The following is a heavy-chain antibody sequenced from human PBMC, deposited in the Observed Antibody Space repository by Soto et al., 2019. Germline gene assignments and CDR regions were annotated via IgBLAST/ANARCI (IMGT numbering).Heavy chain of an antibody. D-gene: IGHD1-1*01. CDR1: GGSISSSSYY. CDR2: IYYSGST. Sequence: QLQLQESGPGLVKPSETLSLTCTVSGGSISSSSYYWGWIRQPPGKGLEWIGSIYYSGSTYYNPSLKSRVTISVDTSKNQFSLKLSSVTAADTAVYYCARLSTTRQYYFDYWGQGTLVTVSS. V-gene: IGHV4-39*01. CDR3: ARLSTTRQYYFDY. J-gene: IGHJ4*02.